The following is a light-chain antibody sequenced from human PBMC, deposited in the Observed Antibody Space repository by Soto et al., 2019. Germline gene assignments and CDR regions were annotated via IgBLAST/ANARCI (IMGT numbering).Light chain of an antibody. CDR1: SSNIGSNT. J-gene: IGLJ2*01. Sequence: QSVLTQPPSASGTPGQRVTISCSGSSSNIGSNTVNWYQQLPGTAPKLLIYSNNQRPSGVPDRFSCSKSGTSASLAISGLECEDEVDYYCAAWVDSLNPPVFGGGTQLTVL. CDR2: SNN. CDR3: AAWVDSLNPPV. V-gene: IGLV1-44*01.